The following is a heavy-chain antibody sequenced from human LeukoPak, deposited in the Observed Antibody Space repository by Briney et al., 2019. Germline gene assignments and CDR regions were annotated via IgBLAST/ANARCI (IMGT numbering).Heavy chain of an antibody. CDR2: INPSGGST. CDR3: ARDLGIAARDYYYYMDV. J-gene: IGHJ6*03. CDR1: GYTFTSYY. Sequence: ASVKVSCKASGYTFTSYYMHWVRQAPGQGLEWMGIINPSGGSTSYAQKFQGRVTMTRDTSTSTVCMELSSLRSEDTAVYYCARDLGIAARDYYYYMDVWGKGTTVTVSS. D-gene: IGHD6-6*01. V-gene: IGHV1-46*01.